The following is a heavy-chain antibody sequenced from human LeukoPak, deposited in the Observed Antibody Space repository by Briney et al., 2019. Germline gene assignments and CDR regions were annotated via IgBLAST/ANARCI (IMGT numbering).Heavy chain of an antibody. D-gene: IGHD2-21*01. V-gene: IGHV4-59*01. CDR2: IYYSGST. Sequence: SETLSLTCTVAGGSISSYYWSWIRQPPGKGLEWIGYIYYSGSTNYNPALKSRVTISVDTSKNQFSLKLSSVTAADTVVYYCARESVRRFPPPGWFDPWGQGTLITVSS. CDR1: GGSISSYY. J-gene: IGHJ5*02. CDR3: ARESVRRFPPPGWFDP.